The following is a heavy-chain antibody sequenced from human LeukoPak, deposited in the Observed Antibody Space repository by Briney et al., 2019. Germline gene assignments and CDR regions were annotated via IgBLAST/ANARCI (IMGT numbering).Heavy chain of an antibody. D-gene: IGHD3-3*01. CDR1: GFIFSGYW. J-gene: IGHJ5*02. Sequence: GGSLGLSCAASGFIFSGYWMHWARQAPGKGLVWLSRIKNDGSITSYADSVKGRFTISRDNAKNTLYLQMNSLRVEDTAVYYCTKSDWFDPWGQGTLVTVSS. V-gene: IGHV3-74*01. CDR2: IKNDGSIT. CDR3: TKSDWFDP.